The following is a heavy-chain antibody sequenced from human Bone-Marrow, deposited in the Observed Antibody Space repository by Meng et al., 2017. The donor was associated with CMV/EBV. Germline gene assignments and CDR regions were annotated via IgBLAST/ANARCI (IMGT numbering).Heavy chain of an antibody. CDR3: ASLVVPAARGNWFDP. D-gene: IGHD2-2*01. Sequence: SQTLSLTCAVYGGSFSGYYWSWIRQPPGKGLEWIGEINHSGSTNYNPSLKSRVTISVDTSKNQFSLKLSSVTAADTAVYYCASLVVPAARGNWFDPWGQGTLVTVSS. CDR1: GGSFSGYY. CDR2: INHSGST. J-gene: IGHJ5*02. V-gene: IGHV4-34*01.